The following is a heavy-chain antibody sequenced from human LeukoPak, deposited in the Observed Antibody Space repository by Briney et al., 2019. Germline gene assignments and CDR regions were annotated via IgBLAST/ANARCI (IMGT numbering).Heavy chain of an antibody. D-gene: IGHD3-10*01. V-gene: IGHV1-18*01. CDR3: AREYYGSAFYYYYYYMDV. CDR2: ISAYNGNT. J-gene: IGHJ6*03. Sequence: ASVKVSCKASGYTFTSYGISWVRQAPGQGLEWMGWISAYNGNTNYAQKLQGRVTMTTDTSTSTAYMELRSLRSDDTAVYYCAREYYGSAFYYYYYYMDVWGKGTTVTISS. CDR1: GYTFTSYG.